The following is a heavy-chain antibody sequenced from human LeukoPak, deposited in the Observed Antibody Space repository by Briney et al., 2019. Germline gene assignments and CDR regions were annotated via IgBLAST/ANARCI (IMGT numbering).Heavy chain of an antibody. J-gene: IGHJ2*01. CDR3: ARLAVVPAAIKKIWYFDL. CDR1: GGSISSHY. V-gene: IGHV4-59*11. CDR2: IYYSGGT. Sequence: SETLSLTCTVSGGSISSHYWSWIRQPPGKGLEWIGYIYYSGGTNYNPSLKSRATISVDTSKNQFSLKLSSVTAADTAVYYCARLAVVPAAIKKIWYFDLWGRGTLVTVSS. D-gene: IGHD2-2*01.